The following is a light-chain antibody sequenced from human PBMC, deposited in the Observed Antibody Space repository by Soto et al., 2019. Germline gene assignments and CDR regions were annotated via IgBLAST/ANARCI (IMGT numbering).Light chain of an antibody. V-gene: IGKV1-39*01. CDR1: QSIRTY. CDR3: QQTYSTPLT. CDR2: AAS. J-gene: IGKJ4*01. Sequence: DIQMTQSPSSLSASVGDRVTISCRASQSIRTYINWYQQKPGKAPKLLIYAASNLPSGVPSRFSGSGSGTEFTLTISSLQREDFATYHCQQTYSTPLTFGGGNNMEI.